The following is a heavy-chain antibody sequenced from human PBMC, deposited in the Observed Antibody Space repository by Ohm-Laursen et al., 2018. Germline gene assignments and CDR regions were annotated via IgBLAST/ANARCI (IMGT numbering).Heavy chain of an antibody. D-gene: IGHD6-6*01. CDR1: GFTFDDYA. V-gene: IGHV3-9*01. CDR2: ISWNSGSI. Sequence: SLRLSCAATGFTFDDYAMHWVRQAPGKGLEWVSGISWNSGSIGYADSVKGRFTISRDNAKNSLYLQMNSLRAEDTALYYCAKSRAARRYFDYWGQGTLVTVSS. J-gene: IGHJ4*02. CDR3: AKSRAARRYFDY.